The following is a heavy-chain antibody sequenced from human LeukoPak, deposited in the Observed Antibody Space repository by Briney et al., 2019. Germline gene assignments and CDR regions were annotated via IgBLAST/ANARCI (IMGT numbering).Heavy chain of an antibody. J-gene: IGHJ6*03. Sequence: SETLSLTCTVSGGSISSYYWTWIRQPPGKGLEWIGHIYTSGSTNYNPSLKSRVTISIDMSKNQFSLKLSSVTAADTAVYYYARTNYYYYMDVWGKGTTVTVSS. V-gene: IGHV4-4*09. CDR1: GGSISSYY. CDR3: ARTNYYYYMDV. CDR2: IYTSGST.